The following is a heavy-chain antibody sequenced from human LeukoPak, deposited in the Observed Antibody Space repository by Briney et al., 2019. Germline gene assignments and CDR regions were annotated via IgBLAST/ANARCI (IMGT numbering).Heavy chain of an antibody. V-gene: IGHV4-34*01. CDR3: ARADSSSLSYGIDV. D-gene: IGHD6-13*01. Sequence: SETLSLTCAVYGGSFSGYYWSWIRQPPGKGLEWLGEIDHSGSTNYNPTLKSRVTISVDTSKNQFSLKLSSVTAADTAVYYCARADSSSLSYGIDVWGQGTTVTVSS. CDR2: IDHSGST. CDR1: GGSFSGYY. J-gene: IGHJ6*02.